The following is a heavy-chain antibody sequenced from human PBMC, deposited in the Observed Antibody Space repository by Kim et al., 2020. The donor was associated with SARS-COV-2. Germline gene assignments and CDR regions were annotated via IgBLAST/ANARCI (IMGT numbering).Heavy chain of an antibody. V-gene: IGHV3-15*01. CDR1: GFTFTNAW. J-gene: IGHJ1*01. D-gene: IGHD3-10*01. CDR3: ATGEVLGF. CDR2: IKSKTAGGTT. Sequence: GGSLRLSCRASGFTFTNAWMRWVRQAPGTGLEWVGQIKSKTAGGTTDYAAPVKGRYTISRDDLKNMVYLQMNSLKTEDTAVYYCATGEVLGFWGQGTLVTVSS.